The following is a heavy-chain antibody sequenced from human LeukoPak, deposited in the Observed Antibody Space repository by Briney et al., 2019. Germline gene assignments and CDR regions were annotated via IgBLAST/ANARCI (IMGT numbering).Heavy chain of an antibody. V-gene: IGHV3-74*01. CDR1: GFAFNKYW. D-gene: IGHD3-22*01. CDR2: INGDGSTT. Sequence: GGSLRLSCAASGFAFNKYWMHWVRQTPGKGLVWASRINGDGSTTSYADSVKGGFTISRDNAKNTLYLQMSSLRAEDTAVYYCATGNYYDSRGYYTFGHWGQGTLVTVSS. CDR3: ATGNYYDSRGYYTFGH. J-gene: IGHJ4*02.